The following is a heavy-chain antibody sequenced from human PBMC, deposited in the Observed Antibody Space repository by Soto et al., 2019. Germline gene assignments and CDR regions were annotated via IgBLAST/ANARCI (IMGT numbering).Heavy chain of an antibody. CDR1: GFTFSSDA. D-gene: IGHD2-15*01. Sequence: EVQLLESGGGLVQPGGSLRLSCAASGFTFSSDAMSWVRQAPGKALEWVSAISGSGGSTYYADSVKGRFTISRDNSKNTLYLQMNSLRAEDTAVYYCAKDKDIVVVVAATFDLWGRGTLVTVSS. CDR2: ISGSGGST. CDR3: AKDKDIVVVVAATFDL. J-gene: IGHJ2*01. V-gene: IGHV3-23*01.